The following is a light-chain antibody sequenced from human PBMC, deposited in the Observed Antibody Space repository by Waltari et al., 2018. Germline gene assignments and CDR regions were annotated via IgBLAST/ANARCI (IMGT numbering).Light chain of an antibody. CDR1: SSDVGTYNS. CDR2: EGN. Sequence: QSALTQPASVSGSPGQSITISCTGTSSDVGTYNSVSWYQQHPGKGPKLIIYEGNKRSAGVSNRVSGSQSGNTASLTISGLQTEDEADYYCSSYTGWIYVFGSGTKVTVL. V-gene: IGLV2-14*02. J-gene: IGLJ1*01. CDR3: SSYTGWIYV.